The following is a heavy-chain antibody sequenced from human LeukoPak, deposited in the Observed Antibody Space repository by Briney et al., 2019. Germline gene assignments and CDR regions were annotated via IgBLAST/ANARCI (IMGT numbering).Heavy chain of an antibody. V-gene: IGHV4-4*07. CDR1: GGSISSYY. J-gene: IGHJ4*02. D-gene: IGHD2-2*03. CDR3: AKDSNWILFDD. Sequence: SETLSLTCTVSGGSISSYYWSWIRQPAGKGLEWIGRIYTSGSTNYNPSLKSRVAMSVDTSKNQFSLKLSSVTAADTAVYYCAKDSNWILFDDWGQGTLVTVSS. CDR2: IYTSGST.